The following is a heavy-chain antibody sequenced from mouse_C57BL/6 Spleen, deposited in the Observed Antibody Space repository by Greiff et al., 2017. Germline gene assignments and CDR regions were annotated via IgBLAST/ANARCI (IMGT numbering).Heavy chain of an antibody. Sequence: EVMLVESGGGLVQPGGSLKLSCAASGFTFSDYYMYWVRQTPEKRLEWVAYISNGGGSTYYPDTVKGRFPISRDNAKNTLYLQMSRLKSEDTAMYYCARQGVYYDYDGGFAYWGQGTLVTVSA. V-gene: IGHV5-12*01. J-gene: IGHJ3*01. D-gene: IGHD2-4*01. CDR2: ISNGGGST. CDR3: ARQGVYYDYDGGFAY. CDR1: GFTFSDYY.